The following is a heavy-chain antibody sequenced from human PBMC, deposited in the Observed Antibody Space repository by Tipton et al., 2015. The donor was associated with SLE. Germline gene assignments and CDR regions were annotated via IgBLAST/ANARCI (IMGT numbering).Heavy chain of an antibody. J-gene: IGHJ6*03. D-gene: IGHD3-10*01. CDR1: GFTFGDYA. V-gene: IGHV3-49*03. Sequence: SLRLSCTASGFTFGDYAMGWFRQAPGKGLECVGFSRGKAYGGTTEYAASVKGRFTISRDDSETIVYLQMNSLQTEDTAVYYCSRDRSGHYFYYNMDVWGKGTTFTVSS. CDR3: SRDRSGHYFYYNMDV. CDR2: SRGKAYGGTT.